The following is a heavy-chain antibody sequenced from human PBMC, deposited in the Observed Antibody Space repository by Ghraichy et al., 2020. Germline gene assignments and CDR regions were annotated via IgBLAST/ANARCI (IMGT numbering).Heavy chain of an antibody. CDR3: ARGLGYCSGGSCPGAFDI. Sequence: SQTLSLTCAISGDSVSSNSAAWNWIRQSPSRGLEWLGRTYYRSKWYNDYAVSVKSRITINPDTSKNQFSLQLNSVTPEDTAVYYCARGLGYCSGGSCPGAFDIWGQGTMVTVSS. D-gene: IGHD2-15*01. CDR2: TYYRSKWYN. J-gene: IGHJ3*02. V-gene: IGHV6-1*01. CDR1: GDSVSSNSAA.